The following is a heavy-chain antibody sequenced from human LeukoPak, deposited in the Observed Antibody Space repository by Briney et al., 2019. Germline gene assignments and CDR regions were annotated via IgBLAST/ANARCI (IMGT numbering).Heavy chain of an antibody. CDR3: AGGRTTVVTIY. CDR2: IYYSGST. V-gene: IGHV4-59*11. J-gene: IGHJ4*02. D-gene: IGHD4-23*01. Sequence: SETLSLTCTVSGGSISSHYWSWIRQPPGKGLEWIGYIYYSGSTNYNPSLESRVTISVDTSKNQFSLKLSSVTAADTAVYYCAGGRTTVVTIYWGQGTLVTVSS. CDR1: GGSISSHY.